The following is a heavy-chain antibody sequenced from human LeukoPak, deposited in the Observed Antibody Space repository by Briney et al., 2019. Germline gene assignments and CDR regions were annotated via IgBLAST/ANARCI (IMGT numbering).Heavy chain of an antibody. Sequence: GGSLRLSCAASGFTFSTYGMHWVRQAPGKGLVWFSRLNTDGSTTDYADSVKGRFSISRDNAKNTLYLQMNSLRVEDTAVYYCARDQVLWWKPVGNFDLWGRGTLVTVSS. V-gene: IGHV3-74*01. J-gene: IGHJ2*01. CDR2: LNTDGSTT. CDR3: ARDQVLWWKPVGNFDL. D-gene: IGHD2-21*01. CDR1: GFTFSTYG.